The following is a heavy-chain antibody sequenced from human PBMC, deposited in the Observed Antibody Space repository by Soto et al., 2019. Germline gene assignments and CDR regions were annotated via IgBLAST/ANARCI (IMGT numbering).Heavy chain of an antibody. D-gene: IGHD2-2*01. CDR2: INPSGGST. CDR3: ARDPSDCSSTSCPDTYYYYGMDV. CDR1: GYTFTSYY. Sequence: ASVKGSCKASGYTFTSYYMHWVRQAPGQGLEWMGIINPSGGSTSYAQKFQGRVTMTRDTSTSTVYMELSSLRSEDTAVYYCARDPSDCSSTSCPDTYYYYGMDVWGQGTTVT. J-gene: IGHJ6*02. V-gene: IGHV1-46*01.